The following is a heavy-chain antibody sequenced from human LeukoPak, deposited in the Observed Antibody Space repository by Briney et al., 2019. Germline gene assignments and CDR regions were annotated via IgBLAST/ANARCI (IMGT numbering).Heavy chain of an antibody. CDR2: ISSSSSYI. Sequence: PGGSLRLSCAASGFTFSSYSMNWVRQAPGKGLEWFSSISSSSSYIYCADSVKGRFTISRDNAKNSLYLQMNSLRAEDTAAYYCARDLTSSGSHNAFDIWGQGTMVTVSS. D-gene: IGHD1-26*01. V-gene: IGHV3-21*01. CDR3: ARDLTSSGSHNAFDI. J-gene: IGHJ3*02. CDR1: GFTFSSYS.